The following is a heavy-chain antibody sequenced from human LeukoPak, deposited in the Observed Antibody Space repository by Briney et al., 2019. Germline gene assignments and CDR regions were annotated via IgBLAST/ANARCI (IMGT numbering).Heavy chain of an antibody. CDR1: GYYFTSYW. Sequence: PGESLKISCKASGYYFTSYWIAWVRQMPGKGLEWMGIIYAGDSDTRYSPSFQGQVTMSVDKSLSTAFLQWWSLKASDSAMYYCARRGSGINGDYDYWGQGTRVTVS. J-gene: IGHJ4*02. CDR3: ARRGSGINGDYDY. CDR2: IYAGDSDT. V-gene: IGHV5-51*01. D-gene: IGHD2-8*01.